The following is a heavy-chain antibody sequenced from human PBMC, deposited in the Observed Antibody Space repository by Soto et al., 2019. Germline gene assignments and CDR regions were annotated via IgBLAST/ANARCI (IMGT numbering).Heavy chain of an antibody. CDR1: GGTFSSYA. J-gene: IGHJ4*02. Sequence: SGKVSCKXSGGTFSSYAISWVRQAPGQGLEWMGGIIPIFGTANYAQKFQGRVTITADESTSTAYMELSSLRSEDTAVYYCARGEGRQYYFDYWGQGTLVTVSS. CDR2: IIPIFGTA. D-gene: IGHD1-26*01. V-gene: IGHV1-69*13. CDR3: ARGEGRQYYFDY.